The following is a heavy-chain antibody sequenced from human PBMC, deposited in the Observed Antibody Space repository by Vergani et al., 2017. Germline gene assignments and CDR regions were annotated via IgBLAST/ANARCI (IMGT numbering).Heavy chain of an antibody. V-gene: IGHV1-8*01. CDR1: GYTFTSYD. J-gene: IGHJ6*02. CDR2: MNPNSGNT. CDR3: ARVEIYCGGDCPNYYYYGMDV. D-gene: IGHD2-21*02. Sequence: QVQLVQSGAEVKKPGASVKVSCKASGYTFTSYDINWVRQATGQGLEWMGWMNPNSGNTGYAQKFQGRVTMTRNTSISTAYMELSSLRSEDTAVYYCARVEIYCGGDCPNYYYYGMDVWGQGTTVTVSS.